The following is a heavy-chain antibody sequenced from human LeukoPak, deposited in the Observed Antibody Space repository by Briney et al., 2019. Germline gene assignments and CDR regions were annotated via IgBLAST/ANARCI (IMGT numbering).Heavy chain of an antibody. CDR3: AKLVTHFDY. V-gene: IGHV3-23*01. CDR1: GFTFSSYA. D-gene: IGHD4-23*01. Sequence: GGSLRLSCAASGFTFSSYAMSWVRQAPGKGLEWVSSISGSGGNTYYADSVKGRFTISRDNSKNTLYMQMNSLRAEDTAAYYCAKLVTHFDYWGQGTLVTVSS. J-gene: IGHJ4*02. CDR2: ISGSGGNT.